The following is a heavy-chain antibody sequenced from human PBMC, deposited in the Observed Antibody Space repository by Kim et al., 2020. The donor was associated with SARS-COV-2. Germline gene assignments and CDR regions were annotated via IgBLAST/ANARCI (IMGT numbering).Heavy chain of an antibody. CDR1: GFTFSSYG. CDR2: ISYDGSNK. CDR3: ARDLPRAILTGPLYYYYYGMDV. Sequence: GGSLRLSCAASGFTFSSYGMHWVRQAPGKGLEWVAVISYDGSNKYYADSVKGRFTISRDNSKNTLYLQMNSLRAEDTAVYYCARDLPRAILTGPLYYYYYGMDVWGQGTTVTVSS. D-gene: IGHD3-9*01. J-gene: IGHJ6*02. V-gene: IGHV3-33*05.